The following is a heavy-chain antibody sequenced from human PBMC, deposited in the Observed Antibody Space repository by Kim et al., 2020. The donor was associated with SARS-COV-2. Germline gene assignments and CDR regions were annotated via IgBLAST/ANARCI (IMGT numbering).Heavy chain of an antibody. J-gene: IGHJ6*02. Sequence: RVTISVDTSKNQFSLKLSSVTAADTAVYYCARDSEQQLPPGDYYYYGMDVWGQGTTVTVSS. D-gene: IGHD6-13*01. CDR3: ARDSEQQLPPGDYYYYGMDV. V-gene: IGHV4-59*01.